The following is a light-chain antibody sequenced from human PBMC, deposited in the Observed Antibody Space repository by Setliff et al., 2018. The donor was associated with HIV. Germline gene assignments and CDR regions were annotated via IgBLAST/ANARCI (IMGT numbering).Light chain of an antibody. CDR2: YNS. Sequence: SYELTQPPSVSVAPGKTASITCGGNNIGSKRVYWYQQKPGQAPVLVISYNSDRPSGTPERFSGSNSGNTATLTISRVEAEDEADYYCQVWDSSSDLHVVFGGGTKVTVL. CDR3: QVWDSSSDLHVV. V-gene: IGLV3-21*04. J-gene: IGLJ2*01. CDR1: NIGSKR.